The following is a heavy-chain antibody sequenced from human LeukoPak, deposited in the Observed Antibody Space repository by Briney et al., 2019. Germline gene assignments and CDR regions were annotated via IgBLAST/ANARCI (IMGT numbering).Heavy chain of an antibody. J-gene: IGHJ4*02. CDR3: AKDRSGLGSTYCFDY. CDR1: GFTFSSYA. D-gene: IGHD3-10*01. Sequence: GGSLRLSCAASGFTFSSYAMSWVRQAPGKGLEWVSAISGSGGSTYYADSVKGRFTISRDNSKNTLYLQMNSLRAEDTAVYYCAKDRSGLGSTYCFDYWGQGTLVTVSS. V-gene: IGHV3-23*01. CDR2: ISGSGGST.